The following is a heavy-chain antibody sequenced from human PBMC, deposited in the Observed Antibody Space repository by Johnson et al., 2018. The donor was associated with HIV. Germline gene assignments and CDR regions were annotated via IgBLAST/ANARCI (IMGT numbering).Heavy chain of an antibody. V-gene: IGHV3-30*04. CDR2: ISHDGSNK. CDR3: ARQYYGSGTDAFDI. CDR1: GFPFSTYS. J-gene: IGHJ3*02. Sequence: QVQLVESGGGVVQPGRSLRLSCAASGFPFSTYSMHWVRQAPGKGLEWVTVISHDGSNKYYADSVKGRFTISRDNSKNTLYLQMNSLRAEDTAVYYCARQYYGSGTDAFDIWGQGTMVTVSS. D-gene: IGHD3-10*01.